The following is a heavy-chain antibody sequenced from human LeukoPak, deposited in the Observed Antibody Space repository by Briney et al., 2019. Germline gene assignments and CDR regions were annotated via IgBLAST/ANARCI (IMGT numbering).Heavy chain of an antibody. V-gene: IGHV1-8*01. J-gene: IGHJ4*02. CDR1: GYTFTSYD. Sequence: ASVKVSCKASGYTFTSYDIKWVRQATGQGLGWMGWMNPNSGNTGYAQKFQGRVTMTRNTSISTAYMELSSLRSEDMAVYYCARGLYDILTGYADYWGQGTLVTVSS. CDR3: ARGLYDILTGYADY. D-gene: IGHD3-9*01. CDR2: MNPNSGNT.